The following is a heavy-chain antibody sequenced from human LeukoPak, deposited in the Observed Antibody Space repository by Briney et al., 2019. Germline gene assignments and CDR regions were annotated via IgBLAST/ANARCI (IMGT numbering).Heavy chain of an antibody. CDR2: TNYRSKWYN. D-gene: IGHD2-15*01. V-gene: IGHV6-1*01. CDR3: ARARYCSGGSCYDEFDY. CDR1: GDSVSSNSAA. Sequence: SQTLSLTCASSGDSVSSNSAAWNWIRQSPSRGLEWLGRTNYRSKWYNDYAVSVKSRITINPDTSKNQFSLQLNSVTPEDTAVYYCARARYCSGGSCYDEFDYWGQGTLVTVSS. J-gene: IGHJ4*02.